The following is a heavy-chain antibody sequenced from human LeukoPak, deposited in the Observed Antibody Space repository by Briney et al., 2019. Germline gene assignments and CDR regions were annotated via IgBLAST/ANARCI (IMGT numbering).Heavy chain of an antibody. J-gene: IGHJ3*02. CDR3: ARDYGGHPYGAFDI. CDR1: GFTFSRYW. Sequence: PGESLRLSCAASGFTFSRYWMSWVRQAPGKGLEWVANIKQDGGEKYYVDSVKGRFTISRDYVKNSLYLQVNSLRVEDTAVYYCARDYGGHPYGAFDIWGRGTMVTVSS. D-gene: IGHD4/OR15-4a*01. V-gene: IGHV3-7*01. CDR2: IKQDGGEK.